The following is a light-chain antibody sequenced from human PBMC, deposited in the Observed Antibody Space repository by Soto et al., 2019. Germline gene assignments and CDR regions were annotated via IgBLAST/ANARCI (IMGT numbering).Light chain of an antibody. CDR1: QSVSSTS. CDR2: GAS. CDR3: QQYDGSPPWT. Sequence: EIVLTQSPGTLSFSPGERATLSCRASQSVSSTSLAWYQQKPGQAPRLLIYGASNRATGIPDRFSGSGSGTDFTLTISRLEPEDFAVYCCQQYDGSPPWTFGLGTKVEFK. J-gene: IGKJ1*01. V-gene: IGKV3-20*01.